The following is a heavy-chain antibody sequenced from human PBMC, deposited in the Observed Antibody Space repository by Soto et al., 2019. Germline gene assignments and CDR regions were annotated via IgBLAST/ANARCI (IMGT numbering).Heavy chain of an antibody. J-gene: IGHJ4*02. Sequence: SSETLSLTCTVSGGSISSYYWSWIRQPPGKGLEWIGYIYYSGITDYNPSLKSRVTISVDTSKSQFSLKLSSVTAADTAVYYCGRGGGVYYFDYWGQGTLVTVSS. CDR1: GGSISSYY. D-gene: IGHD6-6*01. CDR2: IYYSGIT. V-gene: IGHV4-59*01. CDR3: GRGGGVYYFDY.